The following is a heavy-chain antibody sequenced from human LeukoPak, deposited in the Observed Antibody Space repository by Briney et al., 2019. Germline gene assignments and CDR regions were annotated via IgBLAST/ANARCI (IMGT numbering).Heavy chain of an antibody. Sequence: GESLKISCKGSGYSFTSYWIGWVRQMPGKGLEWMGIIYPGDSDTRYSPSFQGQVTISADKSISTAYLRWSSLKASDTAMYYCARRSDSSGHKTDAFDIWGQGTMVTVSS. J-gene: IGHJ3*02. V-gene: IGHV5-51*01. CDR1: GYSFTSYW. CDR2: IYPGDSDT. CDR3: ARRSDSSGHKTDAFDI. D-gene: IGHD3-22*01.